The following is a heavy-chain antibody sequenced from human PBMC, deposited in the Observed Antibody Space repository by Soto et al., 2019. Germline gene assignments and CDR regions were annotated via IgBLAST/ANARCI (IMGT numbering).Heavy chain of an antibody. Sequence: GGSLRLSCAASGFTFSSYWMSWVRQAPGKGLEWVANIKQDGSEKYYVDSVKGRFTISRDNAKNSLYLQMNSLRAEDTAVYYCARNPIAAAGRYYYGMDVWGQGTTVTVSS. CDR1: GFTFSSYW. J-gene: IGHJ6*02. D-gene: IGHD6-13*01. CDR2: IKQDGSEK. CDR3: ARNPIAAAGRYYYGMDV. V-gene: IGHV3-7*05.